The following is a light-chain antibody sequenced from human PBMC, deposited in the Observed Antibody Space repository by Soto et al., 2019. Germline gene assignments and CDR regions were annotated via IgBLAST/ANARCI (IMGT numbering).Light chain of an antibody. J-gene: IGKJ1*01. V-gene: IGKV3-20*01. Sequence: EIVLTQSPGTLSLSPGERATLSCRASQSISSTYLTWYHPRPGQAPRLLIHDASRRATGIPDRLSGSGSGTDVSLTISRLEPEDGAVDYCQHYDSARWTFGLGTKVDIK. CDR1: QSISSTY. CDR3: QHYDSARWT. CDR2: DAS.